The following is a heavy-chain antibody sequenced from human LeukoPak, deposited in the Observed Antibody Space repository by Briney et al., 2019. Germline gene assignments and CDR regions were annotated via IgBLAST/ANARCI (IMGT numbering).Heavy chain of an antibody. V-gene: IGHV3-30*02. Sequence: GGALXXSCXAXGFTFSSYGMHWVRQAPGKGREGVAFIRYDGSKKYYADSVKGRFTISRDNSKNTLYLQMNRLRAEDTAVYYCATIGTPGLTPDAFDIWGQGTMVTVSS. CDR1: GFTFSSYG. D-gene: IGHD1/OR15-1a*01. J-gene: IGHJ3*02. CDR2: IRYDGSKK. CDR3: ATIGTPGLTPDAFDI.